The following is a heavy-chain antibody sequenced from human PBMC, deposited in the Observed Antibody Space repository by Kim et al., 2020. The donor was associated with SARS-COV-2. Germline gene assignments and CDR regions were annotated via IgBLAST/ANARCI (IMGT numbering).Heavy chain of an antibody. V-gene: IGHV7-4-1*02. Sequence: ASVKVSCKASGYTFTSYAMNWVRQAPGQGLEWMGWINTNTGNPTYAQGFTGRFVFSLDTSVSTAYLQISSLKAEDTAVYYCASNDYSSSYHWWYFDLWGRGTLVTVSS. CDR3: ASNDYSSSYHWWYFDL. CDR1: GYTFTSYA. CDR2: INTNTGNP. D-gene: IGHD6-13*01. J-gene: IGHJ2*01.